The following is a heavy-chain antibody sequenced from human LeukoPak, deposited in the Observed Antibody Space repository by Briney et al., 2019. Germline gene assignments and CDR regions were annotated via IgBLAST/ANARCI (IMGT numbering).Heavy chain of an antibody. J-gene: IGHJ4*02. CDR2: IIPIFGTA. D-gene: IGHD2-15*01. CDR1: GCTFSRYA. Sequence: SSVKVSCKASGCTFSRYAISWVRQAPGQGLEWMGGIIPIFGTANYAQKFQGRVTITADESTSTAYMELSSLRSEDTAVYYCARDRGYCSGGSCRSFDYWGQGTLVTVSS. V-gene: IGHV1-69*13. CDR3: ARDRGYCSGGSCRSFDY.